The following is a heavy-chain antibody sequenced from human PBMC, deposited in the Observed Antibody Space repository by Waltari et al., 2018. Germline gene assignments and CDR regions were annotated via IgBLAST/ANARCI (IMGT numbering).Heavy chain of an antibody. CDR2: INKDGSSI. V-gene: IGHV3-74*01. CDR1: GLHFSISW. Sequence: EVPLVESGGSLVPPGGSLSISGAVPGLHFSISWMHWVRQGPGKGMVWVSHINKDGSSISYAVAVEGRFTISRENAKKTLYLQMNSLRAEDTGVYYCAREGPQLSDYMDVWGKGTTVNVSS. CDR3: AREGPQLSDYMDV. D-gene: IGHD2-15*01. J-gene: IGHJ6*03.